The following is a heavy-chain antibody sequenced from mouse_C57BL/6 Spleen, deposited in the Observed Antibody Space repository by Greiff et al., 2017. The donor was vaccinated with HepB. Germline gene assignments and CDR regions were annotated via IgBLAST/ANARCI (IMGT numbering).Heavy chain of an antibody. J-gene: IGHJ1*03. CDR3: ARPGLSPEGYFDV. CDR2: ISSGSSTI. D-gene: IGHD6-1*01. CDR1: GFTFSDYG. V-gene: IGHV5-17*01. Sequence: EVKLVESGGGLVKPGGSLKLSCAASGFTFSDYGMHWVRQAPEKGLEWVAYISSGSSTIYYADTVKGRFTISRDNAKNTLFLQMTSLRSEDTAMYYCARPGLSPEGYFDVWGTGTTGTVSS.